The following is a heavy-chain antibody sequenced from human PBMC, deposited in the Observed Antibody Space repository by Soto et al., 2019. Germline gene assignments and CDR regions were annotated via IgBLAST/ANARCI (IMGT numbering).Heavy chain of an antibody. D-gene: IGHD2-15*01. Sequence: SETLSLTCNVSVGSINSGGYYWGWIRQPPGKGLEWIGYIHYRGRTSYNPSLESRASISLDTSGHHFSLKLTSVTVADTAVYYCARCRDAFGFDSWGQGTLVTVSS. V-gene: IGHV4-31*03. CDR1: VGSINSGGYY. CDR3: ARCRDAFGFDS. CDR2: IHYRGRT. J-gene: IGHJ4*02.